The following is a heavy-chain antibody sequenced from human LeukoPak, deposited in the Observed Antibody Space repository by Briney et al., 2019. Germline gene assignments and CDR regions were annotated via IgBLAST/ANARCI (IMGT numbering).Heavy chain of an antibody. CDR3: ASISEVWSGYYTVHHDY. CDR1: GYTFTSYG. J-gene: IGHJ4*02. V-gene: IGHV1-2*02. D-gene: IGHD3-3*01. CDR2: INPNSGDT. Sequence: GASAKVSCKASGYTFTSYGISWVRQAPGQGLEWMGWINPNSGDTNYAQKFLGRVTMTRDTSISTAYMELSSLTSDDTAVYYCASISEVWSGYYTVHHDYWGQGTLVTVSS.